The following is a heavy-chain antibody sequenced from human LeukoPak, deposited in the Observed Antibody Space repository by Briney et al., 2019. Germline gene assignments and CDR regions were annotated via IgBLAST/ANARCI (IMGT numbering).Heavy chain of an antibody. J-gene: IGHJ4*02. CDR1: GGSFSGYY. CDR2: IYYSGST. Sequence: SETLSLTCAVYGGSFSGYYWSWIRQPPGKGLEWIGYIYYSGSTNYNPSLKSRVTISVDTSKNQFSLKLSSVTAADTAVYYCARYSGSYPQTFDYWGQGTLVTVSS. CDR3: ARYSGSYPQTFDY. V-gene: IGHV4-59*01. D-gene: IGHD1-26*01.